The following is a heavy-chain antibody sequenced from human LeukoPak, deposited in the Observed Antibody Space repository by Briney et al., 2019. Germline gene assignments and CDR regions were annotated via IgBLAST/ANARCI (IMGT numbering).Heavy chain of an antibody. V-gene: IGHV5-51*01. J-gene: IGHJ3*02. D-gene: IGHD5-24*01. CDR1: GYSFPNYW. Sequence: GESLKISCKGSGYSFPNYWITWVRQMPGKGLEWMGIIYPADSDTKYSPSFQGQVTISADRSIYTAYLQWSSLRASDTAMYYCARSPRDGYHDSFDIWGQGTMVTVSS. CDR3: ARSPRDGYHDSFDI. CDR2: IYPADSDT.